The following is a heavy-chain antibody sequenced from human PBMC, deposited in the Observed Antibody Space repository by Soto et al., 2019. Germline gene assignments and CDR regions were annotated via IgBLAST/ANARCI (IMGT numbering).Heavy chain of an antibody. D-gene: IGHD3-10*01. J-gene: IGHJ6*02. CDR2: IYYSGST. CDR3: ARVSGIYYYGMDV. V-gene: IGHV4-31*03. Sequence: SETLSLTCTVSGGSISSGGYYWSWIRQHPGKGLEWTGYIYYSGSTNYNPSLKSRVTISVDTSKNQFSLKLSSVTAADTAVYYCARVSGIYYYGMDVWGQGTTVTVSS. CDR1: GGSISSGGYY.